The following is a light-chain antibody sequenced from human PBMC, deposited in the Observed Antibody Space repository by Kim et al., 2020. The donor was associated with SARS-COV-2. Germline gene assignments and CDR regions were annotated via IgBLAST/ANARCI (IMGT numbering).Light chain of an antibody. Sequence: SVSPGQTASITCSGDKLGDKYACWYKQKPRQSPVLVIYQDSKRPSGIPERFSGSNSGNTATLTISGTQAMDEADYYCQAWDSSTVVFGGGTQLTVL. V-gene: IGLV3-1*01. CDR3: QAWDSSTVV. CDR2: QDS. CDR1: KLGDKY. J-gene: IGLJ2*01.